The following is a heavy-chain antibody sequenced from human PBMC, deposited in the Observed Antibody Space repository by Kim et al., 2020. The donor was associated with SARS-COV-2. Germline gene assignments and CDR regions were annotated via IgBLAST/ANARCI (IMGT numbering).Heavy chain of an antibody. Sequence: GGSLRLSCAASGFTFSSYAMHWVRQAPGKGLEWVALISYDGSNKYYADSVKGRFTISRDNSKNTLYLQMNSLRAEDTAVYYSAREWGSGLDVCGQGTTVT. V-gene: IGHV3-30*04. D-gene: IGHD3-10*01. CDR3: AREWGSGLDV. CDR1: GFTFSSYA. J-gene: IGHJ6*02. CDR2: ISYDGSNK.